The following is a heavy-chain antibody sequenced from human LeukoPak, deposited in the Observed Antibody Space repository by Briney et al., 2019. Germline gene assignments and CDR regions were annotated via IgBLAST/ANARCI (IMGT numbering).Heavy chain of an antibody. Sequence: ASVKVSCKASGYTFTSYYMHWVRQAPGQGLEWMGIINPSGGSTSYAQKFQGRVTMTRDTSTSTVYMELSSLRSEDTVVYYCAREMMVRGAMTYWGQGTLVTVSS. CDR2: INPSGGST. D-gene: IGHD3-10*01. CDR1: GYTFTSYY. J-gene: IGHJ4*02. V-gene: IGHV1-46*01. CDR3: AREMMVRGAMTY.